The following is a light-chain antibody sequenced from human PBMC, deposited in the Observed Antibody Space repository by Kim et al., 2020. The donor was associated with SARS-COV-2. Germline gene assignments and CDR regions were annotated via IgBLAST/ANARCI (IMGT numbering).Light chain of an antibody. CDR2: KDS. Sequence: VSPGQTASVTCDGDGLARRYPRWVQQKPGRARVLVIYKDSGRPSAVTERCSGSSSGTTVTLTISGAQVEDEADYYCYSAAENNWVCGGGTQLTVL. CDR3: YSAAENNWV. V-gene: IGLV3-27*01. CDR1: GLARRY. J-gene: IGLJ3*02.